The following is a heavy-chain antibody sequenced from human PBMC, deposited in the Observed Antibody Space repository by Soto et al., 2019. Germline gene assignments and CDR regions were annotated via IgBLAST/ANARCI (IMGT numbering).Heavy chain of an antibody. Sequence: QVQLQESGPGLVKPSQTLSLTCTVSVGSISSGGYYWSWIRQHPGKGLEWIGYIYYSGSTYYNPSLKSRVTISVDTSKNQFSLKLSSVTAAETDVYYCAGIYSGSPGGTLRYWGQGTLVTVSS. CDR1: VGSISSGGYY. J-gene: IGHJ4*02. CDR2: IYYSGST. D-gene: IGHD1-26*01. CDR3: AGIYSGSPGGTLRY. V-gene: IGHV4-31*03.